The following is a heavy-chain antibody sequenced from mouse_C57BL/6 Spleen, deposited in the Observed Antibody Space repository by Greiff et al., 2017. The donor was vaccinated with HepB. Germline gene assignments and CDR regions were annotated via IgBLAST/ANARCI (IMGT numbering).Heavy chain of an antibody. J-gene: IGHJ3*01. CDR3: ALYGNYLAWFAY. CDR1: GYTFTSYW. V-gene: IGHV1-53*01. D-gene: IGHD2-1*01. CDR2: INPSNGGT. Sequence: QVQLKQPGTELVKPGASVKLSCKASGYTFTSYWMHWVKQRPGQGLEWIGNINPSNGGTNYNEKFKSKATLTVDKSSSTAYMQLSSLTSEDSAVYYCALYGNYLAWFAYWGQGTRVTVSA.